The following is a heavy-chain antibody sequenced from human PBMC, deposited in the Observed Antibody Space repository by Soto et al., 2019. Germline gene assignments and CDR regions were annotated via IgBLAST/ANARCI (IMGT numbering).Heavy chain of an antibody. CDR1: GGSVSSSSYD. J-gene: IGHJ1*01. D-gene: IGHD3-10*01. V-gene: IGHV4-61*01. CDR2: IYFSGTT. Sequence: SETLSLTCTASGGSVSSSSYDWTWIWQSPGKGLEWIGYIYFSGTTEYNPSLKSRVTISFDTSKNQFSLKLNSVIVADTAVYFCAREGKRASMIRGFASWGQGTLVTVSS. CDR3: AREGKRASMIRGFAS.